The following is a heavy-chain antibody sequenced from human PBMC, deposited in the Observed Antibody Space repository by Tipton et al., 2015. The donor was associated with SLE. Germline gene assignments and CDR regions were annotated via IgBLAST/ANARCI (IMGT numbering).Heavy chain of an antibody. CDR1: GGSINVHY. V-gene: IGHV4-59*11. Sequence: TLSLTCSVSGGSINVHYWSWGRQPPGKGLEWIGYVSYSGGTNYNPSLQSRVTISVDTSKNQFSLKLRSVTAADTAVYYCARLPDYFDHWGQGALVTVSS. CDR3: ARLPDYFDH. CDR2: VSYSGGT. J-gene: IGHJ4*02.